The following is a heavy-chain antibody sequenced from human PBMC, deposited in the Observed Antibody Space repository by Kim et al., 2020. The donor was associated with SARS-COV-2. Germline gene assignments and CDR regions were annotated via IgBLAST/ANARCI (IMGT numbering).Heavy chain of an antibody. CDR3: AREYSSSFADAFDI. V-gene: IGHV3-48*03. D-gene: IGHD6-6*01. CDR2: IGSSGGSI. J-gene: IGHJ3*02. Sequence: GGSLRLSCAASGFTFSSYEMNWVRQAPGKGLEWVSYIGSSGGSIYYADSVKGRFTISRDNAENSLYLQMNSLKAEDTAVYYCAREYSSSFADAFDIWGQGTMVTVSS. CDR1: GFTFSSYE.